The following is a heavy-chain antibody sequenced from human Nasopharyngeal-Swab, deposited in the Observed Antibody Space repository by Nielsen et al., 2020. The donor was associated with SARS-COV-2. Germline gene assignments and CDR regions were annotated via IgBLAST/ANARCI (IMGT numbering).Heavy chain of an antibody. CDR3: ASSFQYVWGSYRLDY. CDR1: GGSISSGDYY. Sequence: SETLSLTCTVSGGSISSGDYYWSWIRQPPGKGLEWIGYIYYSGSTYYNPSLKSRVTISVDTSKNQFSLKLSSVTAADTAVYYCASSFQYVWGSYRLDYWGQGTLVTVSS. D-gene: IGHD3-16*02. CDR2: IYYSGST. J-gene: IGHJ4*02. V-gene: IGHV4-30-4*02.